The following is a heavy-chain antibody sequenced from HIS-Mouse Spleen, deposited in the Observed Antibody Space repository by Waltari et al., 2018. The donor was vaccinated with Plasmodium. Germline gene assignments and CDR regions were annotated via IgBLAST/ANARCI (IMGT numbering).Heavy chain of an antibody. D-gene: IGHD3-9*01. CDR3: AHTQYYDILTDYYLGEYFQH. CDR2: IYWNDDK. J-gene: IGHJ1*01. Sequence: QITLKESGPTLVKPTQTLTLTCTFPAFSLSTSGVGVGWIRQPPATALAWLALIYWNDDKRYSPTLKGRLNITKDTSKNQVGLTKNNMDPVDTVTYYCAHTQYYDILTDYYLGEYFQHWGQGTLVTVSS. V-gene: IGHV2-5*01. CDR1: AFSLSTSGVG.